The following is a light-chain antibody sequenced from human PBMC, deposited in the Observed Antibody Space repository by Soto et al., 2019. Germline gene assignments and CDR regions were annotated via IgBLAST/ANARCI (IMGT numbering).Light chain of an antibody. J-gene: IGKJ1*01. V-gene: IGKV1-5*03. CDR3: QHYNSYSEE. CDR1: QTISSW. Sequence: DIQMTQSPSTLSGSVGDRVTITFRASQTISSWLAWYQQKPGKAPKLLIYKAPTLKSGVPSRFSGSGSGTEFTLTISSLQPDDFATYYCQHYNSYSEEFGQGTKVDI. CDR2: KAP.